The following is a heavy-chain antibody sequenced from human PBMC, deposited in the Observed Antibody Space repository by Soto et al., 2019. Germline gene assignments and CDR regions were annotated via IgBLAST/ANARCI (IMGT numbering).Heavy chain of an antibody. V-gene: IGHV3-9*01. D-gene: IGHD6-19*01. CDR3: ATAVVAGQNYWFNYFDC. CDR2: ISCSSVII. CDR1: GFTFDYYG. Sequence: GGSLRLSCAASGFTFDYYGMHWVRQSPGKGLEWVSAISCSSVIIDYAGSVKGRFTISRDNSKNSLHLQMNGLRAEDTALYYCATAVVAGQNYWFNYFDCWGQGTLVTVSS. J-gene: IGHJ4*02.